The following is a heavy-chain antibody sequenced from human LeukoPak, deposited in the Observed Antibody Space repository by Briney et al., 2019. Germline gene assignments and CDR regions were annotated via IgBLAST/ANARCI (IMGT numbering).Heavy chain of an antibody. J-gene: IGHJ4*02. CDR3: ARQNADIVLMVYASYFDY. V-gene: IGHV4-34*01. Sequence: PSETLSLTCAVYGGSFSGYYWSRIRQPPGKGLEWIGEINHSGSTNYNPSLKSRVTISVDTSKNQFSLKLSSVTAADTAVYYCARQNADIVLMVYASYFDYWGQGTLVTVSS. CDR2: INHSGST. D-gene: IGHD2-8*01. CDR1: GGSFSGYY.